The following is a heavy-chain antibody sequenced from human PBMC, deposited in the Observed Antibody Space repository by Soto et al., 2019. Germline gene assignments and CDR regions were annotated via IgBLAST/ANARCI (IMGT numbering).Heavy chain of an antibody. Sequence: SVKVSCKASGGTFSSYAISWVRQAPGQGLEWMGGIIPIFGTANYAQKFQGRVTITRDTSASTAYMELSSLRSEDTAVYYCARGGDTAMDEYYFDYWGQGTLVTSPQ. D-gene: IGHD5-18*01. CDR1: GGTFSSYA. CDR2: IIPIFGTA. J-gene: IGHJ4*02. V-gene: IGHV1-69*05. CDR3: ARGGDTAMDEYYFDY.